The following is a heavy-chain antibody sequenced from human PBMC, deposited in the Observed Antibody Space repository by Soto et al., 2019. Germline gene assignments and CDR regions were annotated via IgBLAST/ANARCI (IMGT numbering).Heavy chain of an antibody. CDR1: GVSISSSSYN. J-gene: IGHJ4*02. CDR2: IYYSGST. D-gene: IGHD2-2*01. V-gene: IGHV4-39*01. Sequence: SEPLSLTCTVSGVSISSSSYNWGWIRPPPGKGLEWIGSIYYSGSTYYNPSLKSRVTISVDTSKNQFSLRLSSVTAADTAVFYCARQRCSSCYARGFDYWGQGTLVTVSS. CDR3: ARQRCSSCYARGFDY.